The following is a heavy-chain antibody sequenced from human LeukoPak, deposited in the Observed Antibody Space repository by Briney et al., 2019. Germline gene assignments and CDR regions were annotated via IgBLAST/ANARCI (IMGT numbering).Heavy chain of an antibody. J-gene: IGHJ4*02. Sequence: AGGSRRLSCEASGFTFSSYWMHWIRQTPGKGLVWVSRIFRDGTNPAYADSVKGRFTISRDNAKNTLYLQMNSLRAEDTAMYYCAALDHGHDYWGQGTLVSVST. CDR3: AALDHGHDY. CDR1: GFTFSSYW. CDR2: IFRDGTNP. V-gene: IGHV3-74*01.